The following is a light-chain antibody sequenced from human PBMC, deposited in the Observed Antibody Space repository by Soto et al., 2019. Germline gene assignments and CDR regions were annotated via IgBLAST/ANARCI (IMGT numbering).Light chain of an antibody. V-gene: IGKV1-5*01. J-gene: IGKJ1*01. CDR1: QTINNW. CDR2: HAS. Sequence: DIQMTQSPSTLSASIGDRVTITCRASQTINNWLAWYQQKPGKAPNLLIYHASNLETGVPSRFSGSAFGTEFPLTISRLQPDDFATYYCQHYNSYPWTFGQGTKVEIK. CDR3: QHYNSYPWT.